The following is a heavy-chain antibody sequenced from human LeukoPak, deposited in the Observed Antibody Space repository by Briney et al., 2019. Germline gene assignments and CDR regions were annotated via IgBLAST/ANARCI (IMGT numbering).Heavy chain of an antibody. Sequence: GGSLRLSCAASGFTFSSYGMHWVRQAPGKGLEWVAVISYDGSNKYYAGSVKGRFTISRDNSKNTLYLQMNSLRAEDTAVYYCAKDSGAAAAGAFDYWDQGTLVTVSS. CDR2: ISYDGSNK. J-gene: IGHJ4*02. D-gene: IGHD6-13*01. CDR3: AKDSGAAAAGAFDY. V-gene: IGHV3-30*18. CDR1: GFTFSSYG.